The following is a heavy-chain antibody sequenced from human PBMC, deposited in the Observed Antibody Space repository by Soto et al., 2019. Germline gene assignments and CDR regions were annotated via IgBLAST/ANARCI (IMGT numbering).Heavy chain of an antibody. V-gene: IGHV3-48*01. J-gene: IGHJ4*02. Sequence: PGGSLRLSCAVSGFSLSDYSLNWVRQAPGKGLEWVSYISSSSSTIYYADSAKGRFTISRDNAKSSLYLQMNSLRAEDTAVYYCATTYCTTTRCLHYFDYWGQGTPVTVSS. CDR3: ATTYCTTTRCLHYFDY. D-gene: IGHD2-8*01. CDR2: ISSSSSTI. CDR1: GFSLSDYS.